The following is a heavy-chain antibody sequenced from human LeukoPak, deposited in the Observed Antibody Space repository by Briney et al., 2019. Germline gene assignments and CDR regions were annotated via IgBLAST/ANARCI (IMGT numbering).Heavy chain of an antibody. V-gene: IGHV4-61*08. CDR3: ARWIQLWLEPWEAFDI. Sequence: PSETLSLTCTVSGGSISSGDYYWSWIRQPPGKGLEWIGYIYYSGSTNYNPSLKSRVTISVDTSKNQFSLKLSSVTAADTAVYYCARWIQLWLEPWEAFDIWGQGTMVTVSS. D-gene: IGHD5-18*01. CDR1: GGSISSGDYY. J-gene: IGHJ3*02. CDR2: IYYSGST.